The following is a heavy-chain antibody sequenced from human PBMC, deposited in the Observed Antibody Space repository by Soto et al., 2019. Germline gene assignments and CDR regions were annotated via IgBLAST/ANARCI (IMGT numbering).Heavy chain of an antibody. CDR3: ARETLSYGSALDV. Sequence: GGSLRLSCAASGFRFDEYNMHWVRQAPGKGLEWLSLITWNGANTYYADSVKGRFTISRDGTTKSVSLQMTSLKREDTGLYYCARETLSYGSALDVWGQGTTVTVSS. CDR2: ITWNGANT. D-gene: IGHD3-16*01. V-gene: IGHV3-43*01. J-gene: IGHJ6*02. CDR1: GFRFDEYN.